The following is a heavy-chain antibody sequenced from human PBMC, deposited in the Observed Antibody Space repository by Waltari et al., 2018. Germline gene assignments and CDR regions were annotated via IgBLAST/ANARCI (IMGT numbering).Heavy chain of an antibody. CDR2: INRSGST. V-gene: IGHV4-34*01. CDR1: GGSFSGYY. J-gene: IGHJ6*02. Sequence: QVQLQQWGAGLLKPSETLSLTCAVYGGSFSGYYWSWIRQPPGKGLEWIGEINRSGSTNDNPSLKSRVTISVDTSNNQFSLKLSSVTAADTAVYYCARVVMVVAATSSVRYYGMDVWGQGTTVTVSS. D-gene: IGHD2-15*01. CDR3: ARVVMVVAATSSVRYYGMDV.